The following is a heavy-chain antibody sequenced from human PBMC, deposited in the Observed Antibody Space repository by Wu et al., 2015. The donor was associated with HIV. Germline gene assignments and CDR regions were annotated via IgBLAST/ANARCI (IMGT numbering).Heavy chain of an antibody. J-gene: IGHJ6*02. D-gene: IGHD6-13*01. CDR2: INPNSGGT. V-gene: IGHV1-2*02. Sequence: QVQLVQSGAEVKKPGASVKVSCKASGYTFTGYYMHWVRQAPGQGLEWMGWINPNSGGTNYAQKFQGRVTMTRDTSISTAYMELSRLRSDDTAVYYCARPNAGYSSSWSGYGMDVWGQGTTVTVSS. CDR3: ARPNAGYSSSWSGYGMDV. CDR1: GYTFTGYY.